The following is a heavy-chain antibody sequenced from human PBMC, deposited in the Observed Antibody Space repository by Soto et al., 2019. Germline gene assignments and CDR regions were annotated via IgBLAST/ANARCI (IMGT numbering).Heavy chain of an antibody. V-gene: IGHV4-34*01. CDR1: GGSFSGYY. Sequence: PSETLSLTCAVYGGSFSGYYWSWIRQPPGKGLEWIGEISHSGSTNYNPSLKSRVTISVDTSKNQFSLKLSSVTAADTAVYYCARDPIWFGELFHYYYGMDVWGQGTTVTVSS. D-gene: IGHD3-10*01. CDR3: ARDPIWFGELFHYYYGMDV. CDR2: ISHSGST. J-gene: IGHJ6*02.